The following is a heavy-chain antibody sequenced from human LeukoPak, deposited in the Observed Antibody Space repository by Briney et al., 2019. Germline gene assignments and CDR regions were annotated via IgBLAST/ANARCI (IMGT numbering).Heavy chain of an antibody. J-gene: IGHJ4*02. D-gene: IGHD5-18*01. CDR2: ISSSSSYT. CDR3: ALSTATGRYFDY. V-gene: IGHV3-11*03. CDR1: GFTFSDYY. Sequence: GGSLRLSCAASGFTFSDYYMSWIRQAPGKGLGWVSYISSSSSYTNYADSVKGRFTISRDNAKNSLYLQMNSLRAEDTAVYYCALSTATGRYFDYWGQGTLVTVSS.